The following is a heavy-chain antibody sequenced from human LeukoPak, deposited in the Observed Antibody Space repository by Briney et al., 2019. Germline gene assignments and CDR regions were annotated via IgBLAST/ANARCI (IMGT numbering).Heavy chain of an antibody. J-gene: IGHJ5*02. D-gene: IGHD4-17*01. CDR3: ARFYGVPGGWFDP. CDR2: IYDGGST. V-gene: IGHV3-66*01. Sequence: GGSLRLSCAASGSTISSNHMSWVRQAPRKGLEWVSVIYDGGSTHYADSVKGRFTISRDNPKNTLYLQMNSLRAEDTAVYYCARFYGVPGGWFDPWGQGTLVTVSS. CDR1: GSTISSNH.